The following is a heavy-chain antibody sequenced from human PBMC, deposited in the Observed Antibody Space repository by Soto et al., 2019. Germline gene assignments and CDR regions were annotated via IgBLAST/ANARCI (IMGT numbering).Heavy chain of an antibody. D-gene: IGHD6-13*01. CDR1: GFTFDDYA. Sequence: GGSLSLSCAASGFTFDDYAMHWVRQAPGKGLEWVSLISWDGGSTYDADSVKGRFTISRDNSKNSLYLQMNSLRAEDTALYYCAKDDPQLGDAFDIWGQGTMVTVSS. V-gene: IGHV3-43D*03. CDR3: AKDDPQLGDAFDI. CDR2: ISWDGGST. J-gene: IGHJ3*02.